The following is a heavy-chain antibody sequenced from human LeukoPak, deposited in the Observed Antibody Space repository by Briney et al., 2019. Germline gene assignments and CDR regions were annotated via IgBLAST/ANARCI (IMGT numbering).Heavy chain of an antibody. CDR3: ARQRLTLYGGGDFDY. CDR2: IYYSGST. CDR1: GGSISSSSYY. Sequence: SETLSLTCTVSGGSISSSSYYWGWIRQPPGKGLEWIGSIYYSGSTYYSPSLKSRVTISVDTSKNQFSLKLSSVTAADTAVYYCARQRLTLYGGGDFDYWGQGTLVTVSS. V-gene: IGHV4-39*07. D-gene: IGHD4-23*01. J-gene: IGHJ4*02.